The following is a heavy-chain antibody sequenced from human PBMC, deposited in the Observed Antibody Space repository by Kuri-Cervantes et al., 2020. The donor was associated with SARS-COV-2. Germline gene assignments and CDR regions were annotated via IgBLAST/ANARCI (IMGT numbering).Heavy chain of an antibody. Sequence: GESLKISCKGSGYSFTSYWIGWVRQMPGKGLEWMGIIYPGDSDTRYSPSFQGQVTISADKSISTAYLQWSSLKASDTAMYYCARLLYLGYCSGGSCYSLEYYFDYWGQGTLVTVSS. CDR3: ARLLYLGYCSGGSCYSLEYYFDY. J-gene: IGHJ4*02. CDR2: IYPGDSDT. V-gene: IGHV5-51*01. CDR1: GYSFTSYW. D-gene: IGHD2-15*01.